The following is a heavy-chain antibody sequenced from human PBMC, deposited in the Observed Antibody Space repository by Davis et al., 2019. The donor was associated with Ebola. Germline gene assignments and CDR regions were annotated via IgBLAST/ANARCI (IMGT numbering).Heavy chain of an antibody. J-gene: IGHJ6*02. CDR1: GFTFSDYW. D-gene: IGHD6-19*01. CDR2: INSDGSST. CDR3: TTERGSGWYYYYYGMDV. Sequence: GESLKISCAASGFTFSDYWMHWVRQAPGKGLVWVSRINSDGSSTNYADSVKGRFTISRDNAKNTLYLQMNSLKTEDTAVYYCTTERGSGWYYYYYGMDVWGQGTTVTVSS. V-gene: IGHV3-74*01.